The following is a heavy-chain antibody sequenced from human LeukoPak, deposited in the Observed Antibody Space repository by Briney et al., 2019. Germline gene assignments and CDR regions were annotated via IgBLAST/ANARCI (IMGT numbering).Heavy chain of an antibody. CDR3: ARTQSDYVWGSYLYYFDY. Sequence: GGSLRLSCAVSGFTFSSYWMHWVRQAPGKGLVWVSRINSDGISTSYADSVKGRFTISKDNAKNTLYLQMNSLRAEDTAVYYCARTQSDYVWGSYLYYFDYWGQGTLVTVSS. V-gene: IGHV3-74*01. D-gene: IGHD3-16*01. J-gene: IGHJ4*02. CDR2: INSDGIST. CDR1: GFTFSSYW.